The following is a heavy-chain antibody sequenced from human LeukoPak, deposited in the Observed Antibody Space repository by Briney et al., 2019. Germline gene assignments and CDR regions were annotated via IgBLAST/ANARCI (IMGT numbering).Heavy chain of an antibody. CDR1: GFTFSSYG. V-gene: IGHV3-33*06. CDR3: AKDLLSGELGN. D-gene: IGHD7-27*01. Sequence: PGGSLRLSCAASGFTFSSYGMHLVRQAPGKGLEWVAVIWYDGSNKYYADSVKGRFTISRDNSKNTLYLQMNSLRAEDTAVYYCAKDLLSGELGNWGQGTMVTVSS. CDR2: IWYDGSNK. J-gene: IGHJ3*01.